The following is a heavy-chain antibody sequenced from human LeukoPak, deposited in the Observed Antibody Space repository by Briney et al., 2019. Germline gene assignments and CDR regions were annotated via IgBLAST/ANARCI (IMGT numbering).Heavy chain of an antibody. Sequence: PEGSLRLSCAASGFTVSSNYMSWVRQAPGKGLEWVSVIYSGGSTYYADSVKGRFTISRDNSKNTLYLQMNSLRAEDTAVYYCARVDFWSGYSFDYWGQGTLVTVSS. CDR1: GFTVSSNY. J-gene: IGHJ4*02. D-gene: IGHD3-3*01. V-gene: IGHV3-53*01. CDR3: ARVDFWSGYSFDY. CDR2: IYSGGST.